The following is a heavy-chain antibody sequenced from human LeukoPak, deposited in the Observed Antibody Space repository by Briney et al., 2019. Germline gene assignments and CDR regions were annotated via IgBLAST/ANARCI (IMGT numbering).Heavy chain of an antibody. CDR3: AKDLSGSFDY. CDR1: GFTFDDYA. J-gene: IGHJ4*02. V-gene: IGHV3-9*01. D-gene: IGHD1-26*01. CDR2: ISWNSGSI. Sequence: GRSLRLSSAASGFTFDDYAMHWVRQAPGKGLEWVSGISWNSGSIGYADSVKGRFTISRDNAKNSLYLQMNSLRAEDTALYYCAKDLSGSFDYWGQGTLVTVSS.